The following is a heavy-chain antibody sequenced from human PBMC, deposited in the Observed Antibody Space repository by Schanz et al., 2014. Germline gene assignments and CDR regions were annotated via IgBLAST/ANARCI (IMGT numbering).Heavy chain of an antibody. CDR2: ISAYNGHT. D-gene: IGHD3-9*01. J-gene: IGHJ3*01. Sequence: QGQLVQSGAEVKKPGASVKVSCKASGYTFTSYGITWVRQAPGQGLEWMGWISAYNGHTTYAQKFQGRVTMTTDTSTSTDYMELRNVRYDDTAVYYCARETTIITGGDFDVWGHGTMVTVSS. V-gene: IGHV1-18*01. CDR3: ARETTIITGGDFDV. CDR1: GYTFTSYG.